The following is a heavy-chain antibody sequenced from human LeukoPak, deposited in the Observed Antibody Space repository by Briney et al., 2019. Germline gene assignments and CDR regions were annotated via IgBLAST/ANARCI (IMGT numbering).Heavy chain of an antibody. CDR3: ARDKSKGGATYLAGWFDP. V-gene: IGHV4-38-2*02. Sequence: SETLSLTCAVSGYSISIGYYWGWIRQPPGKGLEWIGSIYHSGSTYYNPSLKSRVTISVDTSKNQFSLKLSPVTAADTAVYYCARDKSKGGATYLAGWFDPWGQGTLVTVSS. CDR1: GYSISIGYY. D-gene: IGHD1-26*01. J-gene: IGHJ5*02. CDR2: IYHSGST.